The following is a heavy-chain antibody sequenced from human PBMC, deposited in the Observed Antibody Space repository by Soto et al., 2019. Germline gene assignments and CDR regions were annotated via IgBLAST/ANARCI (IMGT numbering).Heavy chain of an antibody. V-gene: IGHV1-2*02. CDR2: INPDSGAT. Sequence: HEHLVQSGAEVKRPGASLKVSGKASGYSFTGYYIHWVRQAPGQGLEWMGWINPDSGATNYAQNFQGRVTLTSDTSISTASMDLTSLTADDTAVYYCARVDYGTGGYPFPYFDYWGQGTLVIVSS. CDR1: GYSFTGYY. D-gene: IGHD2-8*02. J-gene: IGHJ4*02. CDR3: ARVDYGTGGYPFPYFDY.